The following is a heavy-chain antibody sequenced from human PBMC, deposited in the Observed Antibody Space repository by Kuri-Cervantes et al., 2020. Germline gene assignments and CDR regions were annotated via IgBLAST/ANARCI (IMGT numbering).Heavy chain of an antibody. Sequence: SETLSLTCTVSGGSISSYYGSWIRQPPGKGLEWIGYIYYSGITNYNPSLKSRVTIPVDTSKNLFSLKLSSVTAADTAVYYCARGTAPDYWGQGTLVTVSS. CDR1: GGSISSYY. V-gene: IGHV4-59*01. J-gene: IGHJ4*02. CDR3: ARGTAPDY. CDR2: IYYSGIT. D-gene: IGHD4-17*01.